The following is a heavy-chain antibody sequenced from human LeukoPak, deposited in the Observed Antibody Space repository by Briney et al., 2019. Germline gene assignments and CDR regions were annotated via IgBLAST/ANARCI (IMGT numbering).Heavy chain of an antibody. Sequence: PSETLSLTCTVSGGSISSSSYYWGWIHQPPGKGLEWIGSIYYSGSTYYNPSLKSRVTISVDTSKNQFSLKLSSVTAADTAVYYCARSCGSYLQRPLLRYFDWLPRNDAFDIWGQGTMVTVSS. CDR1: GGSISSSSYY. V-gene: IGHV4-39*01. CDR3: ARSCGSYLQRPLLRYFDWLPRNDAFDI. D-gene: IGHD3-9*01. CDR2: IYYSGST. J-gene: IGHJ3*02.